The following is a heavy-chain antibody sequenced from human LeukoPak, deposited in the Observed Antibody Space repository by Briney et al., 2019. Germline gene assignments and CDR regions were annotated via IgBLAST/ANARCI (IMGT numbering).Heavy chain of an antibody. V-gene: IGHV4-59*01. J-gene: IGHJ6*02. CDR3: ARFGVDYDMGV. D-gene: IGHD3-16*01. CDR1: GGSISGYY. CDR2: IHYSGRA. Sequence: PSETLSLTCTVSGGSISGYYWTWVRQPPGKGLEWIGQIHYSGRADYIPSLKSRITISVDTSKNQMSLKLTSVTAADTAIYYCARFGVDYDMGVWGQGTTVTVSS.